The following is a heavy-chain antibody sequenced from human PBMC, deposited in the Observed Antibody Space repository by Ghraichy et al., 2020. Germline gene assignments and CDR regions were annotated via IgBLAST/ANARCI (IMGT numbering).Heavy chain of an antibody. CDR1: GGSISSSSYY. D-gene: IGHD6-13*01. J-gene: IGHJ4*02. CDR2: IYYSGST. V-gene: IGHV4-39*01. Sequence: SETLSLTCTVSGGSISSSSYYWGWIRQPPGKGLEWIGSIYYSGSTYYNPSLKSRVTISVDTSKNQFSLKLSPVTAADTAVYYCARQSGIAAAGYDYWGQGTLVTVSS. CDR3: ARQSGIAAAGYDY.